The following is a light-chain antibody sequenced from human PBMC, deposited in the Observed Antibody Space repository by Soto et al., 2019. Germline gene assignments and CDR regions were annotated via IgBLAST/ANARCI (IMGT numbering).Light chain of an antibody. Sequence: QSVLTQPASVSGSPGQSITISCTGSSSDVVNYNYVSWYQQHPGKAPKLMIYEVSNRPSGVSNRFSGSKSGNTASLTISGLQAEDEANYYCSSYTSGSTPWVFGGGTKLTVL. CDR2: EVS. V-gene: IGLV2-14*01. CDR3: SSYTSGSTPWV. J-gene: IGLJ3*02. CDR1: SSDVVNYNY.